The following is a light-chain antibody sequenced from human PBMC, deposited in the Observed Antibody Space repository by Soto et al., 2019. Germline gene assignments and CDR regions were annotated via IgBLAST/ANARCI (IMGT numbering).Light chain of an antibody. CDR3: QKRNNWPPWT. Sequence: EIVLTQSPATLSLSPGERATLSCRASQTVSRYLAWYQQKPGQAPRLLIYDASNRATGIPARFSGSGSGTDFTLTISSLEPEDFATYYCQKRNNWPPWTFGQGTKVEVK. CDR1: QTVSRY. V-gene: IGKV3-11*01. CDR2: DAS. J-gene: IGKJ1*01.